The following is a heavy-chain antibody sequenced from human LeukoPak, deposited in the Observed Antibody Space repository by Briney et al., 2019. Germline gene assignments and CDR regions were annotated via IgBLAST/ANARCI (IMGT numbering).Heavy chain of an antibody. Sequence: GGSLRLSCAASGITFSSYGFSSYAMSWVRQAPGKGLEWVSAISGSGGSTYYADSVKGRFTISRDNSKNTLYLQMHSLRAEDTAVYYCANTDYGDYGDYWGQGTLVTVSS. CDR3: ANTDYGDYGDY. D-gene: IGHD4-17*01. J-gene: IGHJ4*02. CDR1: GITFSSYGFSSYA. CDR2: ISGSGGST. V-gene: IGHV3-23*01.